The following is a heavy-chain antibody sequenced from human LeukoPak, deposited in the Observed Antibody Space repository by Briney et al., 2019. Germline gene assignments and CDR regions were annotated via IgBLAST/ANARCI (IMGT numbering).Heavy chain of an antibody. Sequence: QSGGSLRLSCAASGFTFSSYEMNWVRQAPGKGLEWVSYISSSGSTIYYADSVKGLFTISRDNAKNSLYLQMNSLRAEDTAVYYCARFAMTRKLERLISSLYFDYWGQGTLVTVSS. D-gene: IGHD1-1*01. V-gene: IGHV3-48*03. CDR1: GFTFSSYE. CDR3: ARFAMTRKLERLISSLYFDY. CDR2: ISSSGSTI. J-gene: IGHJ4*02.